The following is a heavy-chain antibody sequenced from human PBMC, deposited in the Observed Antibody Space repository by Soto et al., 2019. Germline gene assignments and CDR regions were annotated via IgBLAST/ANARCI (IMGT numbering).Heavy chain of an antibody. Sequence: QVQLVQSGAEVKKPGASVKVSCKASGYTFTSYYMHWVRQAPGQGLEWMGIINPSGGSTSYAQKFQGRVTMTRDTSTSTVYMELSSLRSEDTAVYYCAVIGRHGAGSFGGDFDYWGQGTLVTVSS. V-gene: IGHV1-46*01. J-gene: IGHJ4*02. CDR2: INPSGGST. CDR3: AVIGRHGAGSFGGDFDY. CDR1: GYTFTSYY. D-gene: IGHD3-10*01.